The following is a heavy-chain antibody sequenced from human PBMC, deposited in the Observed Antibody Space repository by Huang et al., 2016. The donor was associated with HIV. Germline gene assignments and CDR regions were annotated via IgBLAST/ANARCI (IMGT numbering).Heavy chain of an antibody. J-gene: IGHJ4*02. CDR3: AKDGRGSGTYYDYFEY. Sequence: PAFGFTFNKFDMHWVRQAPGKGLEWVAIISYDGSSKYQADSVKGRFTISRDNSKNTVYLQMNSLRVEDTAVYYCAKDGRGSGTYYDYFEYWGQGTLVTVSS. CDR2: ISYDGSSK. CDR1: GFTFNKFD. V-gene: IGHV3-30*18. D-gene: IGHD1-26*01.